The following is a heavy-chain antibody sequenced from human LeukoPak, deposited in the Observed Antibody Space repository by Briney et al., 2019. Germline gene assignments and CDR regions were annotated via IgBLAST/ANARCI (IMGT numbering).Heavy chain of an antibody. CDR2: IRYDGSNK. J-gene: IGHJ4*02. CDR3: AKEQWPTLDFDY. D-gene: IGHD6-19*01. V-gene: IGHV3-30*02. Sequence: GGSLRLSFAASGFTFSSYGMHWVRQAPGKGLEWVAFIRYDGSNKYYADSVKGRFTISRDNSKNTLYLQMNSLRAEDTAVYYCAKEQWPTLDFDYWGQGTLVTVSS. CDR1: GFTFSSYG.